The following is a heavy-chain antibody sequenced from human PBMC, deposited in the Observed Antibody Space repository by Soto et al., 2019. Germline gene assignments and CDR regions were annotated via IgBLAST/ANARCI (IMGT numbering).Heavy chain of an antibody. CDR1: GFTFSNYW. CDR2: INNDGSSR. J-gene: IGHJ4*02. D-gene: IGHD4-17*01. Sequence: PGGSLRLSCAASGFTFSNYWMHWVRQAPGKGLVWVSRINNDGSSRGYADSVKGRFTISRDNAKNTLYLQMNSLRAEDTAVYYCARVLVEPTVRDYFDDWGQGTQVTVSS. CDR3: ARVLVEPTVRDYFDD. V-gene: IGHV3-74*01.